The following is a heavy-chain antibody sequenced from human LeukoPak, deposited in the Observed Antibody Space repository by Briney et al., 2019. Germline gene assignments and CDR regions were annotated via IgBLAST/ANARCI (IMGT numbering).Heavy chain of an antibody. Sequence: ASVKVSCKVSGYTLTELSMHWVRQAPGKGLEWMGGFDPEDGETIYAQKFQGRVTMTRDTSTSTVYMELSSLRSEDTAVYNCARVSTMIVVASPLGYWGQGTLVTVSS. CDR1: GYTLTELS. CDR2: FDPEDGET. V-gene: IGHV1-24*01. J-gene: IGHJ4*02. CDR3: ARVSTMIVVASPLGY. D-gene: IGHD3-22*01.